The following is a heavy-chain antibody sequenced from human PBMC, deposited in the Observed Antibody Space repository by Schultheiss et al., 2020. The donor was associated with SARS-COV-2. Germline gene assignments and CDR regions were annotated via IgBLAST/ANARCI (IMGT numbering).Heavy chain of an antibody. J-gene: IGHJ6*02. CDR1: GFTFSAYG. Sequence: GGSLRLSCEASGFTFSAYGVHWVRRAPGKGLEWLSFISYDGNDKYYGDSVKGRFSISRDNSKNTLYLQMTSLRVEDTAMYYCVRDGPAASYGMDVWGQGTTVTVSS. V-gene: IGHV3-30*03. D-gene: IGHD2-2*01. CDR3: VRDGPAASYGMDV. CDR2: ISYDGNDK.